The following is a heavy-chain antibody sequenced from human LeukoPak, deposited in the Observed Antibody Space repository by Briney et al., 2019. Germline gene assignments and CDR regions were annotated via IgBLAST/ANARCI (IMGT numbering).Heavy chain of an antibody. J-gene: IGHJ4*02. CDR2: ISKDGSDK. D-gene: IGHD1-7*01. CDR1: GFTFSDYA. CDR3: ARDYWWNYDY. Sequence: PGGSLRLPCAASGFTFSDYAMHWVRQAPGKGLEWVAVISKDGSDKYYPGSVRGRFTTSRDNSKNTIYLQMDSLRAEDTAIYYCARDYWWNYDYWGQGTPVTVSS. V-gene: IGHV3-30-3*01.